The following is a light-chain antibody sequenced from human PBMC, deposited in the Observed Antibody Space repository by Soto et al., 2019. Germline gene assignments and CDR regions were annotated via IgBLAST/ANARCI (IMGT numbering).Light chain of an antibody. V-gene: IGKV1-5*01. Sequence: DIQMTQSPSTLSASVGDRVTITCRASQSISDWLAWYQQKPGKAPKLLIYDASTLQSGVPSRFSGSESGTEFTLTISSLHPDDFATYYCQEYKSATFGKGTKQEIE. CDR3: QEYKSAT. CDR2: DAS. J-gene: IGKJ2*01. CDR1: QSISDW.